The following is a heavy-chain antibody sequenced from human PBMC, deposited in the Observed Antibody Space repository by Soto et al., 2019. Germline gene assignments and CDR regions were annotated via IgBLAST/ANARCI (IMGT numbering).Heavy chain of an antibody. CDR3: TRDDTFDY. CDR1: GCTFNNAW. Sequence: EVQLVESGGSLVEPGGSLRLSCAASGCTFNNAWMNWVRQAPWKGLEWVARIKSKTNGGTTNYAAPVKDRFTISRDDSKNTLHLQMNSLKIEDTAMYFCTRDDTFDYWGQGTLVTVSS. CDR2: IKSKTNGGTT. J-gene: IGHJ4*02. V-gene: IGHV3-15*07.